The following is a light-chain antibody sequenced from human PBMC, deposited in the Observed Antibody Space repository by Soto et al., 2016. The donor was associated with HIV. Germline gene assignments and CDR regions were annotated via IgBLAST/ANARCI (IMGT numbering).Light chain of an antibody. CDR1: NVESKS. Sequence: SYVLTQPPSLSVAPRKTARITCGGDNVESKSVHWYQQKPGQAPVMVVYDDNDRPPGIPERFSGSNSGDTATLTINRVEAGDEADYYCQVWDTNSDHVVFGGGTKLTVL. V-gene: IGLV3-21*03. CDR2: DDN. J-gene: IGLJ2*01. CDR3: QVWDTNSDHVV.